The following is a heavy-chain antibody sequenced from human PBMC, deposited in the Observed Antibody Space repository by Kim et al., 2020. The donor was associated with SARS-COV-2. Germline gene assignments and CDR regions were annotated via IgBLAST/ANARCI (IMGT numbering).Heavy chain of an antibody. Sequence: SETLSLTCTVSGGSISSYYWSWIRQPAGKGLEWIGRIYTSGSSNYNPSLKSRVTMSVDTSKNQFSLKLSSVTAADTAVYYCARDSGVVVPAAISRYYYMDVWGKGTTVTVSS. CDR3: ARDSGVVVPAAISRYYYMDV. J-gene: IGHJ6*03. D-gene: IGHD2-2*01. CDR1: GGSISSYY. CDR2: IYTSGSS. V-gene: IGHV4-4*07.